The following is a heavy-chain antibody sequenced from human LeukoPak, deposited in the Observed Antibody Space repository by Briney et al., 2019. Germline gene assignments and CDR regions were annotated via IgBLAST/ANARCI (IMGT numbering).Heavy chain of an antibody. D-gene: IGHD6-19*01. Sequence: GGSLRLSCAASGFTFSSYWMSWVRQASGKGLEWVANIKQDGSEKYYVDSVKGRFTISRDNAKNSLYLQMNSLRAEDTAVYYCATEGGYSSGWYDYWGQGTLVTVSS. V-gene: IGHV3-7*03. J-gene: IGHJ4*02. CDR3: ATEGGYSSGWYDY. CDR1: GFTFSSYW. CDR2: IKQDGSEK.